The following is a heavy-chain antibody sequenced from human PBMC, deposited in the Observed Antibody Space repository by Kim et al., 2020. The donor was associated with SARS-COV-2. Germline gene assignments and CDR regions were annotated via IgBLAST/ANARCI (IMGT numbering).Heavy chain of an antibody. CDR1: GFTFSSYA. J-gene: IGHJ4*02. Sequence: GGSLRLSCAASGFTFSSYAMSWVRQAPGKGLEWVSGISSSGFSTYYADSVKGRFTISRDNSKNTLYLQMNSLRAEDTAVYFCAKGTAPYYYGSGSYVGYYWGQGTLVTVSS. CDR2: ISSSGFST. V-gene: IGHV3-23*01. D-gene: IGHD3-10*01. CDR3: AKGTAPYYYGSGSYVGYY.